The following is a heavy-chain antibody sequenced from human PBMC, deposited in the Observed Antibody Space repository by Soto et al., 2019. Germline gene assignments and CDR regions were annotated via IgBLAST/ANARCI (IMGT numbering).Heavy chain of an antibody. D-gene: IGHD3-10*01. J-gene: IGHJ6*02. V-gene: IGHV4-34*01. CDR2: INHSGST. CDR3: ARGSITMVRGQVDYYYGMDV. CDR1: GGSFSGYY. Sequence: SETLSLTCAVYGGSFSGYYWSWIRQPPGKGLEWIGEINHSGSTNYNPSLKSRVTISVGTSKNQFSLKLSSVTAADTAVYYCARGSITMVRGQVDYYYGMDVWGQGTTVTVSS.